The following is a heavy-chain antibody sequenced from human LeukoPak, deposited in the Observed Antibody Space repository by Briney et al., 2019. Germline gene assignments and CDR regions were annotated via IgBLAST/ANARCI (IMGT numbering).Heavy chain of an antibody. CDR3: ARSRDYGGNRNYFDY. Sequence: SETLSLTCTVSGGSISSYYWSWIRQPPGKGLEWIGYIYYSGSTNYNPSLKSRVTISVDTSKNQFSLKLSSVTAADTAVYYCARSRDYGGNRNYFDYWAREPWSPSPQ. CDR2: IYYSGST. V-gene: IGHV4-59*01. J-gene: IGHJ4*02. CDR1: GGSISSYY. D-gene: IGHD4-23*01.